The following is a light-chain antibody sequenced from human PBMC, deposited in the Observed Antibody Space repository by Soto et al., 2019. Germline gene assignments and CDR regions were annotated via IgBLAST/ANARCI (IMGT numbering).Light chain of an antibody. J-gene: IGKJ1*01. Sequence: DIQMTQSPSTLSASVGDRVTITCRASQSISSWLAWYQQNPGKAPKLLIYKAQSLESGVPSRFSGSGSGTEFTLTISSLQPDDFATYYCQQYNSYWTLGQGTKVEIK. CDR2: KAQ. CDR1: QSISSW. CDR3: QQYNSYWT. V-gene: IGKV1-5*03.